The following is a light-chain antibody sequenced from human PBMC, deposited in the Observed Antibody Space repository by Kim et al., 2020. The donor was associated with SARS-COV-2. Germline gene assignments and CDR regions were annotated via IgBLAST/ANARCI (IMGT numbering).Light chain of an antibody. Sequence: PGESGTRSRRARHDVVISLAWYQTTPGHPPRLLFYDAAMRAAGIPDKFSGSGSGTDFTLTIGSLAPEDFAIYYCQQRGSWPPALTFGGGTKVDIK. CDR2: DAA. J-gene: IGKJ4*01. CDR3: QQRGSWPPALT. CDR1: HDVVIS. V-gene: IGKV3-11*01.